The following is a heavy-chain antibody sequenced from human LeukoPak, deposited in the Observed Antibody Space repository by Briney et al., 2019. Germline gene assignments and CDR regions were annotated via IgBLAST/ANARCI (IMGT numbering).Heavy chain of an antibody. CDR3: ARGGWYSLY. V-gene: IGHV4-59*01. CDR2: IYYNGNT. Sequence: SETLSLTCTVSGCSFNNYYWSWIRQPPGKGLEWIGYIYYNGNTNYNSSLRSRVTISVDTSKNQFSLMLTSVTAADTAVYYCARGGWYSLYWGQGILVTVSS. D-gene: IGHD6-19*01. J-gene: IGHJ4*02. CDR1: GCSFNNYY.